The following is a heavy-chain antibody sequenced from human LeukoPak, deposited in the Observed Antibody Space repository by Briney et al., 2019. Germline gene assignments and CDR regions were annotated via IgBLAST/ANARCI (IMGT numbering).Heavy chain of an antibody. D-gene: IGHD4-11*01. J-gene: IGHJ3*02. CDR1: GFSFDSYW. V-gene: IGHV5-51*01. Sequence: GESLKISCKGYGFSFDSYWLGWVRQMPGKGLEWMGIIYPGDSDTRYRPSFQGHVSISADKSVSTAYLQWSSLKASDTAIYYCARRKDYSDYSDAFDIWGQGTMVTVSS. CDR3: ARRKDYSDYSDAFDI. CDR2: IYPGDSDT.